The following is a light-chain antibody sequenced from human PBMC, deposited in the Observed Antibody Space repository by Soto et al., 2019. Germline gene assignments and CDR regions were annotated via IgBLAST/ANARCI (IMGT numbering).Light chain of an antibody. CDR3: QQYRSLIT. V-gene: IGKV3-11*01. Sequence: EIVLTQSPATLSLSPGERATLSFRASQSVSTYLAWYQQKPGQAPRLLIYDASSRATGIPDRFSGSGSGTDFTLPLNRLEPEHSAVYYCQQYRSLITFGQGTRLEIK. J-gene: IGKJ5*01. CDR1: QSVSTY. CDR2: DAS.